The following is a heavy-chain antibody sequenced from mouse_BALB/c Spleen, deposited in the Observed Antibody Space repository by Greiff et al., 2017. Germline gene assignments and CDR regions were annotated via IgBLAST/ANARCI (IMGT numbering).Heavy chain of an antibody. Sequence: QVQLKESGPGLVQPSQSLSITCTVSGFSLTSYGVHWVRQSPGKGLEWLGVIWSGGSTDYNAAFISRLSISKDNSKSQVFFKMNSLQANDTAIYYCARNPIFSYDGYYWAYAMDYWGQGTSVTVSS. CDR2: IWSGGST. D-gene: IGHD2-3*01. V-gene: IGHV2-2*02. CDR1: GFSLTSYG. CDR3: ARNPIFSYDGYYWAYAMDY. J-gene: IGHJ4*01.